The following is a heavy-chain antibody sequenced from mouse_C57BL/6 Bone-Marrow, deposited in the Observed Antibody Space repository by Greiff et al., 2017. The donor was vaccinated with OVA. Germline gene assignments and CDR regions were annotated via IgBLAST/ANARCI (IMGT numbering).Heavy chain of an antibody. CDR3: ARIFTTVWYFDD. Sequence: QVQLQQPGAELVRPGSSVKLSCKASGYTFTGYWMHWVKQRPIQGLEWIGNIDPSDGDTHYTQKFKDKATLTVDKSSSTAYMQLSSLTSEDAAGYDCARIFTTVWYFDDWGTGTTVTVSS. D-gene: IGHD1-1*01. V-gene: IGHV1-52*01. CDR2: IDPSDGDT. CDR1: GYTFTGYW. J-gene: IGHJ1*03.